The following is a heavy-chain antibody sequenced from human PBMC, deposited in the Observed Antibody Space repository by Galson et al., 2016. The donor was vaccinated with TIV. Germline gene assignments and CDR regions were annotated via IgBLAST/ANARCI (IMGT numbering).Heavy chain of an antibody. V-gene: IGHV4-4*07. CDR3: AKEGYSYRLS. D-gene: IGHD5-18*01. CDR1: GGSVTSSH. J-gene: IGHJ4*02. CDR2: VYPSGNT. Sequence: SETLSLTCTVSGGSVTSSHWSWIRQPAGKGLEWIRRVYPSGNTNYSPSLKSRVTMSLDTSKNQFSLNLMSVTAADTAVYYCAKEGYSYRLSWGQGILVTVSS.